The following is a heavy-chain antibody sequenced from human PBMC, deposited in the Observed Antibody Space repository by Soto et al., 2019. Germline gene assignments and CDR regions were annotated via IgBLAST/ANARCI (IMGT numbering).Heavy chain of an antibody. J-gene: IGHJ4*02. D-gene: IGHD3-22*01. CDR1: GGSISSGGYS. Sequence: QLQLQESGSGLVKPSQTLSLTCAVSGGSISSGGYSWRWIRQPPGKGLEWIGYIYHSGSTYYNPSLESRVTISVDRSKNQFSLKLSFVTAADTAVYYWAGSGYYPHYFYYWGQGTLVTVVS. CDR2: IYHSGST. CDR3: AGSGYYPHYFYY. V-gene: IGHV4-30-2*01.